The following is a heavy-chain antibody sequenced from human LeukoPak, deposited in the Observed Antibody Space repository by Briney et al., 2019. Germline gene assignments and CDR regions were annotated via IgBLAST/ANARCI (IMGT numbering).Heavy chain of an antibody. V-gene: IGHV1-18*01. Sequence: ASVKVSCKASGYTFTSNGISWVRQAPGQGLEWMGWISAYNGNTNYEQKLQGRVTMTTDTSTSTAYMELRSLRSEDTAVYYCARGRPRYYDSSGYSYWGQGTLVTVSS. CDR2: ISAYNGNT. CDR3: ARGRPRYYDSSGYSY. CDR1: GYTFTSNG. J-gene: IGHJ4*02. D-gene: IGHD3-22*01.